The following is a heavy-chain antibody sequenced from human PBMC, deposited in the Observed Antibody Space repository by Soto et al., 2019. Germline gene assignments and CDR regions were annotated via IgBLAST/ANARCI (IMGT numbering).Heavy chain of an antibody. Sequence: GGSLRLSCVASGFNLSHPWMTWVRQAAGKGLEWVGRIKSKTDGGTADYAAPVKGRATTSRDDSKNTVHLQMNSLKTEDTAVYYCTTGIYYDILTGYHNVAYWGQGALVTVSS. D-gene: IGHD3-9*01. CDR1: GFNLSHPW. V-gene: IGHV3-15*01. CDR2: IKSKTDGGTA. CDR3: TTGIYYDILTGYHNVAY. J-gene: IGHJ4*02.